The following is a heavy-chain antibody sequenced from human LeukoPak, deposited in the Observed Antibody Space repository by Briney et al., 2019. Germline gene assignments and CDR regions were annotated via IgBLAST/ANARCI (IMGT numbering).Heavy chain of an antibody. CDR3: ARKNDFEI. J-gene: IGHJ3*02. CDR2: IFYSGRT. V-gene: IGHV4-59*12. Sequence: SETLSLACTVSGGSITSDHWNWIRQPPGKGLEWIGCIFYSGRTYYNPSLKSRVSISVDMSKNQFSLRLTSVTAADTAVYYCARKNDFEIWGQGTLVTVSS. D-gene: IGHD2/OR15-2a*01. CDR1: GGSITSDH.